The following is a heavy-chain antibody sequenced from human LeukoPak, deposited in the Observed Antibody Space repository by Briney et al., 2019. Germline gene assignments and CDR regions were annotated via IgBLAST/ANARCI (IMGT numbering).Heavy chain of an antibody. CDR3: ARDRLAYCGGDCYSPSYRYGMDV. V-gene: IGHV1-3*01. Sequence: ASVKVSCKASGYTFTSYAMHWVRQAPGQRLEWMGWINAGNGNTKYSQKFQGRVTMTRDTSTSTVYMELSSLRSEDTAVYYCARDRLAYCGGDCYSPSYRYGMDVWGQGTTVTVSS. CDR2: INAGNGNT. CDR1: GYTFTSYA. J-gene: IGHJ6*02. D-gene: IGHD2-21*02.